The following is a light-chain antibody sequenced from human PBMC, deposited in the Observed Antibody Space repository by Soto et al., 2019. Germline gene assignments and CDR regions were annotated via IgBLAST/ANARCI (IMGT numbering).Light chain of an antibody. CDR2: DVS. CDR1: NSDAGGYKY. Sequence: QSALTQPRSVSGSPGQSVAISCTGTNSDAGGYKYVSWYQQHPGKAPKLVIYDVSERPSGVPDRFSGSRSGNTASLTISGLQAEDEADYYCSSYAGTSTLEVFGGGTKLTVL. V-gene: IGLV2-11*01. J-gene: IGLJ3*02. CDR3: SSYAGTSTLEV.